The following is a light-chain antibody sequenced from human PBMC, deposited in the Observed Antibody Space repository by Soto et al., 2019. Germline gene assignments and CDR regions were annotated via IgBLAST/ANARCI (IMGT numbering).Light chain of an antibody. CDR1: QSVSSY. CDR2: DTS. J-gene: IGKJ1*01. V-gene: IGKV3-11*01. CDR3: QQRSNWPWT. Sequence: EIVLTQSPATLSLSPGERATLSCRASQSVSSYLAWYQQKPDQAPRLLIYDTSNRATDIPARFSGSGSGTDFTLTISSLEPEDFAVYYCQQRSNWPWTFGQGTKVEIK.